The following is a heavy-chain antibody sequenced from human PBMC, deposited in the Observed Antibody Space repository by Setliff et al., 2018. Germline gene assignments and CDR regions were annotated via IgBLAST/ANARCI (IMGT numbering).Heavy chain of an antibody. D-gene: IGHD3-22*01. Sequence: ASVKVSCKASGYTFTGYYMHWVRQAPGQGLEWMGWINPNSGGTNYAQKFQGWVTMTRDTSISTAYMELSRLRSDDTAVHYCARSRDGGNSSGYSGAFDIWGQGTMVTVSS. V-gene: IGHV1-2*04. CDR1: GYTFTGYY. CDR3: ARSRDGGNSSGYSGAFDI. J-gene: IGHJ3*02. CDR2: INPNSGGT.